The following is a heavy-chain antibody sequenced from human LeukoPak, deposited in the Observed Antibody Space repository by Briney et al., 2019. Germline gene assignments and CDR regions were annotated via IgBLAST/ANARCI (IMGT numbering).Heavy chain of an antibody. D-gene: IGHD2-2*01. CDR2: IYYSGST. J-gene: IGHJ6*02. CDR3: ARVVVPSRYYYYGMDV. Sequence: SETLSLTCTVSGGSISSYYWSWIRQPPGKGLEWIGYIYYSGSTNYNPSLKSRVTISVDTSKNQFSLKLSSVTAADTAVYYCARVVVPSRYYYYGMDVWGQGTTVTVSS. V-gene: IGHV4-59*01. CDR1: GGSISSYY.